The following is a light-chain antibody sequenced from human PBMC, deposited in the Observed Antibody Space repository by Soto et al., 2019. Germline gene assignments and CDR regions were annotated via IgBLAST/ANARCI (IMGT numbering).Light chain of an antibody. V-gene: IGLV2-14*03. Sequence: QAGQNHPAWGSGSPGKTITISCTGTSSDVGGYNYVSWYQHHPGKAPKLMIFDVSNRPSGVSNRFSGSKSGNTASLTISGLQPEDEADYYCSSYTTSNTRQIVFGTGTKVTVL. J-gene: IGLJ1*01. CDR1: SSDVGGYNY. CDR2: DVS. CDR3: SSYTTSNTRQIV.